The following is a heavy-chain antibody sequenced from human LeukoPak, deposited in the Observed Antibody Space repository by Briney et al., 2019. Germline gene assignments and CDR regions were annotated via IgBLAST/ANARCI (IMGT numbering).Heavy chain of an antibody. CDR2: ISSSGSTI. D-gene: IGHD1-26*01. CDR3: ATSGSYFPFGY. V-gene: IGHV3-48*04. Sequence: GGSLRLSCAASGFTFSSYSMNWVRQAPGKGLEWVSYISSSGSTIYYADSVKGRFTISRDNAKNSLYLQMNSLRAEDTAVNYCATSGSYFPFGYWGQGTLVTVSS. CDR1: GFTFSSYS. J-gene: IGHJ4*02.